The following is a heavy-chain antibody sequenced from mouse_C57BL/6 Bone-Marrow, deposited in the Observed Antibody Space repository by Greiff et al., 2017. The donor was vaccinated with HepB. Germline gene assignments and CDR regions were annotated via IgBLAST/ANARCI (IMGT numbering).Heavy chain of an antibody. CDR1: EYEFPSHD. CDR3: ARQVTPAHWYFDV. CDR2: INSDGGST. V-gene: IGHV5-2*01. Sequence: DVKLVESGGGLVQPGESLKLSCESNEYEFPSHDMSWVRKTPEKRLELVAAINSDGGSTYYPDTMERRFIISRDNTKKTLYLQMSSLRSEDTALYYCARQVTPAHWYFDVWGTGTTVTVSS. D-gene: IGHD2-5*01. J-gene: IGHJ1*03.